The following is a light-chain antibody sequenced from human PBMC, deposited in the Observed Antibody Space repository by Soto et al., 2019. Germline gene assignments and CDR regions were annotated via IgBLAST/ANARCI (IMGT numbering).Light chain of an antibody. Sequence: DIQVTQSPSFLSASVGDSVTITCRTSHGISSFLAWYQQKSEKAPKLLIYAASTLQSGVPSRFSGSGFGTEFTLTISSLEPEDFATYYCQQLNGYPYTFGQGTKLEIK. CDR1: HGISSF. J-gene: IGKJ2*01. CDR2: AAS. CDR3: QQLNGYPYT. V-gene: IGKV1-9*01.